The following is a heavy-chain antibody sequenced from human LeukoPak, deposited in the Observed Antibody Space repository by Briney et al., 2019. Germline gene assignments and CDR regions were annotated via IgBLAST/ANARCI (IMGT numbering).Heavy chain of an antibody. CDR3: ARGDYYYDSSGYGTFDY. CDR1: GGSINSGDYY. V-gene: IGHV4-30-4*01. CDR2: IYHSGST. J-gene: IGHJ4*02. D-gene: IGHD3-22*01. Sequence: SETLSLTCTVSGGSINSGDYYWSWLRQPPGKGLEWIGYIYHSGSTYYNPSLRSRVTISVDMSKNQVSLKLSSVTAADTAVYYCARGDYYYDSSGYGTFDYWGQGTLVTVSS.